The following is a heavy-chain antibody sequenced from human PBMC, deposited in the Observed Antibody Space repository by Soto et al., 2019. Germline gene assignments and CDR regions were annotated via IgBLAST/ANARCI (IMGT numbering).Heavy chain of an antibody. CDR3: ARWARVTGTTNRCLGV. CDR1: GITFSHHE. J-gene: IGHJ6*02. CDR2: ISDDGNNN. Sequence: GGCLRLSCAASGITFSHHEMHWVRQTPGKGLEWLAVISDDGNNNNHADSVKGRFSISRANSRNTLYLPMNSLRSGDTAIYFCARWARVTGTTNRCLGVRRQGTMVTVSS. D-gene: IGHD1-7*01. V-gene: IGHV3-30-3*01.